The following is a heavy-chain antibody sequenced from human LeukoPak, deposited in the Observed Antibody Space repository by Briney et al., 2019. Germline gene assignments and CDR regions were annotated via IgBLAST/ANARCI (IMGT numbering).Heavy chain of an antibody. Sequence: PSETLSLTCTVSGGSISSYYWSWIRQPAGKGLEWIGRIYTSGSTNYNPSLKSRVTMSIDTAKNQFSLNLSSVTAADTAVYYCARDLNYYDGSTYYDAFDIWGQGTLVTVSS. D-gene: IGHD3-22*01. V-gene: IGHV4-4*07. CDR1: GGSISSYY. CDR3: ARDLNYYDGSTYYDAFDI. CDR2: IYTSGST. J-gene: IGHJ3*02.